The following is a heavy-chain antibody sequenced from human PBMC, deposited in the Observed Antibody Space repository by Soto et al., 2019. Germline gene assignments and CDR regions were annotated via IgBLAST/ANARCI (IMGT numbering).Heavy chain of an antibody. V-gene: IGHV1-18*01. CDR3: ARGSSGDYAYYGMDV. J-gene: IGHJ6*04. CDR1: GYTFTSYG. CDR2: ISAYNGNT. D-gene: IGHD4-17*01. Sequence: QVQLVQSGAEVKKPGASVKVSCKASGYTFTSYGISWVRQAPGQGLEWMGWISAYNGNTNYAQKLQGRVTMTTDTSPSTADMELRSLRSDDTAVYYCARGSSGDYAYYGMDVWGEGTTVTVSS.